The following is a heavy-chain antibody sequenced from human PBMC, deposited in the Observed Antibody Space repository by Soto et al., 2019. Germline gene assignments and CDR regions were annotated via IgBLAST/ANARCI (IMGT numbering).Heavy chain of an antibody. J-gene: IGHJ6*02. CDR1: GYTFTTYG. D-gene: IGHD1-1*01. V-gene: IGHV1-18*04. Sequence: ASVKDSCKAFGYTFTTYGISWVRQAPGQGLEWMGWISADNGKTKYGQKFQGRVTMTTDTSTSTAYMELRSLRSDDTAVFYCARADREVPYYGMDVWGQGTTVTVSS. CDR3: ARADREVPYYGMDV. CDR2: ISADNGKT.